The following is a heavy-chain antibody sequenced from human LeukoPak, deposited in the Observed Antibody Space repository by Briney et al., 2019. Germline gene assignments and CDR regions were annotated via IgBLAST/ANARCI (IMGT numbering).Heavy chain of an antibody. CDR3: ARGEWDLLFDY. V-gene: IGHV4-59*01. Sequence: SETLSLTCTVSGGSISSYYWSWIRQPPGKGLEWIGYIYYSGSTNYNPSLKSRVTISVDTSKNQFSLKPSSVTAADTAVYYCARGEWDLLFDYWGQGTLVTVSS. D-gene: IGHD1-26*01. J-gene: IGHJ4*02. CDR2: IYYSGST. CDR1: GGSISSYY.